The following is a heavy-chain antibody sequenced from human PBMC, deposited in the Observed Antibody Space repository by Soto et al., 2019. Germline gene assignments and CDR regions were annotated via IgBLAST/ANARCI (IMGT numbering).Heavy chain of an antibody. J-gene: IGHJ4*02. V-gene: IGHV3-7*01. D-gene: IGHD3-3*01. CDR3: AKEMRYDFWSRNYRNLGFFHFDT. CDR1: GFTFSDSW. CDR2: IKQDGSEK. Sequence: GGYLRLPCAAFGFTFSDSWMRWFRQAPGKGLEWVANIKQDGSEKNYVDSVKGRLTISRDNGKNSMYLQMNNLRAEDTAVYYCAKEMRYDFWSRNYRNLGFFHFDTWGQGT.